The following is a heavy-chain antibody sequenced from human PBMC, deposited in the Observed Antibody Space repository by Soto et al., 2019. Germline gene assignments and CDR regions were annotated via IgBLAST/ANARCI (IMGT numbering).Heavy chain of an antibody. D-gene: IGHD3-10*01. CDR2: ISAYKGDT. CDR3: ARDLDGSGSYYTDY. V-gene: IGHV1-18*01. Sequence: QVQLVQSGAEVKKPGASVKVSCKASGYTFTNYGISWVRQAPGQGLEWMGWISAYKGDTNYAQNLRGRVTMTTDTSTNTAYMELRSLTDDDTAVYYCARDLDGSGSYYTDYWGPGTLVTVSS. J-gene: IGHJ4*02. CDR1: GYTFTNYG.